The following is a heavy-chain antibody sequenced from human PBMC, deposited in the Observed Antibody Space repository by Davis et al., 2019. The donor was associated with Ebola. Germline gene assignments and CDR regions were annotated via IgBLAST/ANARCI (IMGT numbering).Heavy chain of an antibody. CDR3: ALDYGDNWFDP. CDR2: ISHKGDT. V-gene: IGHV4-59*04. D-gene: IGHD4-17*01. CDR1: GGSISSYY. Sequence: PSETLSLTCTVSGGSISSYYWSWIRQPPGKGLEWIGSISHKGDTYNNPSLKSRVTMSVDTSKNQFSLKLRSVTATDTAIYYCALDYGDNWFDPWGQGTLVTVSS. J-gene: IGHJ5*02.